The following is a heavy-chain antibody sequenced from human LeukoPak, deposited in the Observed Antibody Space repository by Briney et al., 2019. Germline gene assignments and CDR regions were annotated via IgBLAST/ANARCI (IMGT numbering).Heavy chain of an antibody. V-gene: IGHV3-7*01. CDR1: GLTFSNFR. Sequence: PGGSLRLSCAVSGLTFSNFRMSWVRQAPGKGLEWVAHIRQDGSEAFYVDSVKGRFTIIRDNAKSSLYLQMSSLRAEDTAVYFCGRNEVDYLGRGTLVTVSS. J-gene: IGHJ4*01. CDR2: IRQDGSEA. CDR3: GRNEVDY.